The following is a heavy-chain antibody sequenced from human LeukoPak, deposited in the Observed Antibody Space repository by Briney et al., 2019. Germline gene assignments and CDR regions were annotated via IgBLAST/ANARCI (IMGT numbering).Heavy chain of an antibody. V-gene: IGHV4-38-2*02. J-gene: IGHJ4*02. CDR2: IYRSGST. D-gene: IGHD3-22*01. CDR3: GRDPTDYYYDSRPTGY. Sequence: SETLSLTCTVSGYSISSGYYWGWIRQPPGTGLEWICRIYRSGSTYYNPSLKSRVTISVDTSKNQLSLKLSSVTAADTDVYYCGRDPTDYYYDSRPTGYWGQGTLVTVSS. CDR1: GYSISSGYY.